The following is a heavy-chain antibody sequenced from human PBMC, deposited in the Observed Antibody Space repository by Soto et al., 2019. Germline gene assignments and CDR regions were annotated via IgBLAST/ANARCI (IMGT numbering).Heavy chain of an antibody. J-gene: IGHJ6*02. V-gene: IGHV1-2*02. CDR3: ARDLVPAAISFYGMDV. CDR2: INPDSGAT. CDR1: GYTFTDYY. D-gene: IGHD2-2*01. Sequence: ASVKVSCKASGYTFTDYYIHWVRQAPGQGLEWMGWINPDSGATNYAQKFQGRVTMTRDTSISTAYMELSRLRSDDTAVYYCARDLVPAAISFYGMDVWGQGTTVTVSS.